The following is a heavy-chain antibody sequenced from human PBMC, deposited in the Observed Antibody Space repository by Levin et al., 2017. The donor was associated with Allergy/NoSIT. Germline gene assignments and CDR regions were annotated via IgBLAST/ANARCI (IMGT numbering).Heavy chain of an antibody. CDR3: ARRRNYYYAMDV. J-gene: IGHJ6*02. Sequence: GASVQVSCPGSGYSFTRYWIGWVRQMPGKGLELMGIIYPGDSDTRYSPSFQGQVTISADKSISTAYLQWSSLKASDTAMYYCARRRNYYYAMDVWGQGTTVTVSS. CDR1: GYSFTRYW. V-gene: IGHV5-51*01. CDR2: IYPGDSDT.